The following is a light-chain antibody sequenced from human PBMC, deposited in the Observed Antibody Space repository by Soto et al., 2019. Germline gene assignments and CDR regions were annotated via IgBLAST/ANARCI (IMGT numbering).Light chain of an antibody. CDR1: QGISTL. CDR2: ESS. J-gene: IGKJ5*01. CDR3: QHLKSCPHT. V-gene: IGKV1-9*01. Sequence: DIQMGLSASSPAHSLADPLPITCRASQGISTLLAWYQQKPGKAPKVLIYESSLLQSGVPSRFSGSGSGTDFTLTISSLQPEDFATYYCQHLKSCPHTFGQGTRLEIK.